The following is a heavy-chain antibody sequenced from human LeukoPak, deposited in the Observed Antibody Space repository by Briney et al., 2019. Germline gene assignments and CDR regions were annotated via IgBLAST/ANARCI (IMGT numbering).Heavy chain of an antibody. V-gene: IGHV3-23*01. CDR3: ARRAGAYSHPYDY. D-gene: IGHD4/OR15-4a*01. J-gene: IGHJ4*02. CDR2: ISGSGGST. CDR1: GFTFSSYG. Sequence: PGGSLKLSCAASGFTFSSYGMSWVRQAPGKGLEWVSAISGSGGSTYYADSVKGRFTISRDNSKNTLYLQMSSLRAEDTAVYYCARRAGAYSHPYDYWGQGTLVTVSS.